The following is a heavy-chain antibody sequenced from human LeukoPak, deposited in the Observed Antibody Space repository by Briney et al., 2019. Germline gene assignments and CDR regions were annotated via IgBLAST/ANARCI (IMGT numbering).Heavy chain of an antibody. CDR1: GYSFTNYW. D-gene: IGHD3-3*01. CDR3: ARPSYCDFWNGYYADY. CDR2: NYSGDSDT. J-gene: IGHJ4*02. Sequence: GESLKSSCRGSGYSFTNYWIGWVRQMPGKGLGWIGINYSGDSDTRYSPPFQGQVTIPADKSVRTAYLQWSSLKASDTAMYYCARPSYCDFWNGYYADYWARGTLVRVS. V-gene: IGHV5-51*01.